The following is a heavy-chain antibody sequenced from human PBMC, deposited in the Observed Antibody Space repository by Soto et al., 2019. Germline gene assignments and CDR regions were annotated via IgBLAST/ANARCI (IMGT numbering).Heavy chain of an antibody. J-gene: IGHJ2*01. D-gene: IGHD6-6*01. Sequence: EVQLLESGGGLVQPGGSLRLSCAASQFTFSYYAMGWVRQAPGKGLEWVSLISGAGGSTNYADSVKGRFAISRDNPENTLYLQMNSLSAEDTAVYYCAKGRPTFDLWGRGTLVIVSS. CDR2: ISGAGGST. V-gene: IGHV3-23*01. CDR1: QFTFSYYA. CDR3: AKGRPTFDL.